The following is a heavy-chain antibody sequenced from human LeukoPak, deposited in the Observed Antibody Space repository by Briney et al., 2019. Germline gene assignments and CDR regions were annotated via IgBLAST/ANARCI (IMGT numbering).Heavy chain of an antibody. J-gene: IGHJ4*02. CDR3: ARGSFGLCRYDFDC. CDR1: GFTVSSNF. Sequence: PGGSLRLSCAASGFTVSSNFMSWVRQAPGKGLEWVSVIYSGGSTYYADSVKGRFTISRDNSRNTLYLQMNSLRAEDTAVYFCARGSFGLCRYDFDCWGQGTVVTVSS. CDR2: IYSGGST. D-gene: IGHD3/OR15-3a*01. V-gene: IGHV3-53*01.